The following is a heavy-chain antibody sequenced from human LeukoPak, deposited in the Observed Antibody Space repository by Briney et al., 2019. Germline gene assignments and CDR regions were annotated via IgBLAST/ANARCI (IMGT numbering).Heavy chain of an antibody. D-gene: IGHD5-24*01. CDR1: GFTFSSYS. J-gene: IGHJ4*02. CDR3: ASRRRDGYNYDY. CDR2: ISSSSSYI. Sequence: GGSLRLSCAASGFTFSSYSMNWVRQAPGKGLEWVSSISSSSSYIYYADSVKGRFTISRDNAKNSLYLRMNSLRAEDTAVYYCASRRRDGYNYDYWGQGTLVTVSS. V-gene: IGHV3-21*01.